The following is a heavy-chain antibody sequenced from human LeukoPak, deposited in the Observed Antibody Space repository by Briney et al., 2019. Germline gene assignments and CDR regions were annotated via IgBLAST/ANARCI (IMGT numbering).Heavy chain of an antibody. CDR3: ARLLTPVTTSRFDP. D-gene: IGHD4-17*01. V-gene: IGHV4-31*03. CDR2: IYYSGST. Sequence: SETLSLTCTVSGGSISSGGYYWSWIRQHPGKGLEWIGYIYYSGSTYYNPSLKSRVTISVDTSKNQFSLKLSSVTAADTAVYYCARLLTPVTTSRFDPWGQGTLVTVSS. CDR1: GGSISSGGYY. J-gene: IGHJ5*02.